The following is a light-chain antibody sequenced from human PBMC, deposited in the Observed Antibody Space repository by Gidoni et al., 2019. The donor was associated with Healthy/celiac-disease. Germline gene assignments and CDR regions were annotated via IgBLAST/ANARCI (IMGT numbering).Light chain of an antibody. CDR2: AAS. Sequence: DIKISHSPSSVSASVGDRVTITCRASQGISSWLTWYQQKPGEAPKLLISAASSLPSGVPSRFSGSGSGTDFTLTISSLQPEDFATYYCQQANSCPFTFGPGTKVDIK. CDR3: QQANSCPFT. J-gene: IGKJ3*01. V-gene: IGKV1-12*01. CDR1: QGISSW.